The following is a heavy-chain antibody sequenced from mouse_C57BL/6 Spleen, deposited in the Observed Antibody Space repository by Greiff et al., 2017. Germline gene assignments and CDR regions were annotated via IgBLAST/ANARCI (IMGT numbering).Heavy chain of an antibody. CDR1: GFTFSDYY. CDR3: ARDRSLYYGSSYWYFDV. J-gene: IGHJ1*03. D-gene: IGHD1-1*01. Sequence: DVKLVESEGGLVQPGSSMKLSCTASGFTFSDYYMAWVRQVPEKGLEWVANINYDGSITYYLDSLKSRFIISRDNAKNILYLQMSSLKSEDTATYYCARDRSLYYGSSYWYFDVWGTGTTVTVSS. CDR2: INYDGSIT. V-gene: IGHV5-16*01.